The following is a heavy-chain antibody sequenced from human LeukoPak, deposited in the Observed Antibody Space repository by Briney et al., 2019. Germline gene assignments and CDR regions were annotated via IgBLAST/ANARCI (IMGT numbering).Heavy chain of an antibody. CDR2: IYYSGSA. CDR3: ARSHRLTLIRGDFDP. Sequence: PSETLSLTCTVSGGSISSSSYFWGWIRQPPGKGLEWIGTIYYSGSAYYNPSLKSRVTISVDTSKIQFSLKLSSVTAADTAVYYCARSHRLTLIRGDFDPWGQGTLVTVSS. CDR1: GGSISSSSYF. V-gene: IGHV4-39*01. D-gene: IGHD3-10*01. J-gene: IGHJ5*02.